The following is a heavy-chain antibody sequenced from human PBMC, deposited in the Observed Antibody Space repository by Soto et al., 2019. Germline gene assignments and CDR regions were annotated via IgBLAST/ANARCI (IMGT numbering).Heavy chain of an antibody. Sequence: PSETLSLTCTVSGCSISSSSYYWGWIRQPPGKGLEWIGSIYYSGSTYYNPSLKSRVTISVDTSKNQFSLKLSSVTAADTAVYYCAMTTVTTQDAFDIWGQGTMVTVSS. J-gene: IGHJ3*02. CDR3: AMTTVTTQDAFDI. CDR1: GCSISSSSYY. V-gene: IGHV4-39*01. D-gene: IGHD4-17*01. CDR2: IYYSGST.